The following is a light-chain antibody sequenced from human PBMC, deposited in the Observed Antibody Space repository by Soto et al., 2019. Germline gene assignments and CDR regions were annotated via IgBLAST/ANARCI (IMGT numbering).Light chain of an antibody. V-gene: IGKV1-5*01. CDR2: DAS. Sequence: DIQMPQAPSTLSASIGDSVIITCRASQRISHWLAWYQQKPGKAPKLLISDASILESGVPSRFSGSTSGTEFTLTISSLQPDDFATYYCQQYHTYRTVGQGTKVDIK. CDR1: QRISHW. CDR3: QQYHTYRT. J-gene: IGKJ1*01.